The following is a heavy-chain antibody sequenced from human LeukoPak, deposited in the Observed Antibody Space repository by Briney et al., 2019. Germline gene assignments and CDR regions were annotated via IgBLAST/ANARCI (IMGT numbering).Heavy chain of an antibody. CDR2: FDPEDGET. Sequence: ASVKVSCKVSGYTLTELSMHWVRQAPGKGLEWMGGFDPEDGETIYAQKFQGRVTMTEDTSTDTAYMELSSLRSGETAVYYWPTSHRRIVEVPAAIRPCWIFDSWGQETLAT. CDR1: GYTLTELS. J-gene: IGHJ4*02. CDR3: PTSHRRIVEVPAAIRPCWIFDS. D-gene: IGHD2-2*01. V-gene: IGHV1-24*01.